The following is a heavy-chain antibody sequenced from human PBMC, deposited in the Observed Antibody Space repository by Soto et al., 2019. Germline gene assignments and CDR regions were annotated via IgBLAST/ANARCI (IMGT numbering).Heavy chain of an antibody. V-gene: IGHV4-59*01. CDR3: SRDRGSSWYGRNYYYYGMDV. D-gene: IGHD6-13*01. CDR1: GGSISSYY. CDR2: IYYSGST. J-gene: IGHJ6*02. Sequence: SETLSLTCTVSGGSISSYYWSWIRQPPGKGLEWIGYIYYSGSTNYNPSLKSRVTISVDTSKNQFSLKLSSVTAADTAVYYCSRDRGSSWYGRNYYYYGMDVWGQGTTVTVSS.